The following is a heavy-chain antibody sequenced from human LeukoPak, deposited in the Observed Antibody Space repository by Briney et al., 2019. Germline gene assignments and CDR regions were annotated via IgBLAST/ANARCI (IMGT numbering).Heavy chain of an antibody. Sequence: GASVKVSCKASGYTFTSYGISWVRQAPGQGLEWMGWISAYNGNTNYAQKLQGRVTMTTDTSTSTAYMELRSLRSDDTAVYYCARLMVAVAGTPLYGMDVWGQGTTVTVSS. CDR2: ISAYNGNT. V-gene: IGHV1-18*01. D-gene: IGHD6-19*01. CDR1: GYTFTSYG. CDR3: ARLMVAVAGTPLYGMDV. J-gene: IGHJ6*02.